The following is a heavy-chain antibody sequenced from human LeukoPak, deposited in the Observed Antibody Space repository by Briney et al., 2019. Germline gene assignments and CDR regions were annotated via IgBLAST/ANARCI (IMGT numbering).Heavy chain of an antibody. D-gene: IGHD6-19*01. CDR2: ISYDGSNK. V-gene: IGHV3-30-3*01. Sequence: GGSLRLSCAASGFTFSSYAMHWVRQAPGKGLEWVAVISYDGSNKYYADSVKGRFTISRDNSKNTLYLQMNSLRAEDTAVYYCARDKEQWLVEPWYFQHWGQGTLVTVSS. J-gene: IGHJ1*01. CDR3: ARDKEQWLVEPWYFQH. CDR1: GFTFSSYA.